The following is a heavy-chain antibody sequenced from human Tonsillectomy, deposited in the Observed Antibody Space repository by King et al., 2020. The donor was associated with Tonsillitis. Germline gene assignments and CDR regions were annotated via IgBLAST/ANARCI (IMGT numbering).Heavy chain of an antibody. CDR2: IYYSGST. Sequence: QLQESGPGLVKPSETLSLTCTVSGSSISSSSYYWGWIRQPPGKGLEWIGSIYYSGSTYYNPSLKSRVTISVDTSKNQFSLKLSSVTAADTAVYYCARQSERGGWYDLGYWGQGTLVTVSS. CDR1: GSSISSSSYY. CDR3: ARQSERGGWYDLGY. J-gene: IGHJ4*02. V-gene: IGHV4-39*01. D-gene: IGHD6-19*01.